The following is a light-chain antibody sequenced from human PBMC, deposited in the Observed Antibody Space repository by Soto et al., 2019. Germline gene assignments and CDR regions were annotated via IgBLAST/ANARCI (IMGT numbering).Light chain of an antibody. CDR2: EVT. Sequence: QSVLTQPASVSGSPGQSITISCSGTSSDVGSYKLVSWYQQHPGKDPKLMISEVTKRPSGISTRFSGSKSGNTASLTISGLQREDESDYYCCSYAGSNTWVFGGGTKLTVL. CDR1: SSDVGSYKL. CDR3: CSYAGSNTWV. J-gene: IGLJ3*02. V-gene: IGLV2-23*02.